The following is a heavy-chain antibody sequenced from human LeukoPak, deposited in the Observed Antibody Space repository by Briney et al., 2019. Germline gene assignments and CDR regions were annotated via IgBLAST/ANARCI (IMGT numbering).Heavy chain of an antibody. CDR1: GFNFSDFY. V-gene: IGHV3-11*01. D-gene: IGHD2-2*01. CDR2: ISLSGSTI. Sequence: SGGSLRLSCAASGFNFSDFYMSWIRQAPGKGLEWLSSISLSGSTITYAASVKGRVTVSRDNAKNSVVLHILSLRADDTVVYYCARGASCSSTTCYFDYWGQGTLVTVSS. J-gene: IGHJ4*03. CDR3: ARGASCSSTTCYFDY.